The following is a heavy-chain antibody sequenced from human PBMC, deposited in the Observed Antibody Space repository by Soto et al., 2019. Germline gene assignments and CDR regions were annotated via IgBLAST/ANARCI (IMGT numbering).Heavy chain of an antibody. Sequence: GASVKVSCKASGGTFSSCAISWVRQAPGQGLEWMGGIIPIFGTANYAQKFQGRVTITADESTSTAYMELSSLRSEDTAVYYCAGYNWKTRGDYYYYYGMDVWGQGTTVTVSS. D-gene: IGHD1-20*01. V-gene: IGHV1-69*13. CDR3: AGYNWKTRGDYYYYYGMDV. CDR2: IIPIFGTA. J-gene: IGHJ6*02. CDR1: GGTFSSCA.